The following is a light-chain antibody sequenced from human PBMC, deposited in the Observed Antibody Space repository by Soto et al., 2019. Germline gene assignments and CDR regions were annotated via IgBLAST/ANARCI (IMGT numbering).Light chain of an antibody. J-gene: IGKJ1*01. Sequence: EVVLTQSPGTLSLSPGERATLSCRASQSIRGNELAWYQQKPGQAPRLLIYRGSTRTTGIPDSFSGRGSGTDFSLTTASLEPDDFAVYYCQDYGTSAPWTFGQGTKVEIK. CDR1: QSIRGNE. V-gene: IGKV3-20*01. CDR3: QDYGTSAPWT. CDR2: RGS.